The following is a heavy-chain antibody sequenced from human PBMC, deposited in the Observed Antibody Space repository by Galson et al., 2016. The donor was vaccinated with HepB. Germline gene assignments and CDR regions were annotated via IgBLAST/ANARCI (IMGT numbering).Heavy chain of an antibody. CDR3: ARVREQQLLDAFDI. CDR1: GFTFNGYN. J-gene: IGHJ3*02. CDR2: ISSGSSYI. D-gene: IGHD6-13*01. Sequence: SLRLSCAGSGFTFNGYNMNWVRQAPGKGPEWVSSISSGSSYIYYADSVKGRSTISRDNFKNSLYLQMNSLRAEDTALYYCARVREQQLLDAFDIWGQGTMVTVSS. V-gene: IGHV3-21*01.